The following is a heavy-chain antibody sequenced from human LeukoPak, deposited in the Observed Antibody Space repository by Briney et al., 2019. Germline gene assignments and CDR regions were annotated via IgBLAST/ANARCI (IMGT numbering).Heavy chain of an antibody. D-gene: IGHD6-19*01. CDR3: ARGLTSSGYAFGI. V-gene: IGHV4-61*01. Sequence: PSETLSLTCTVSGGSVSSGSYYWSWIRQPPGKGLGWIGYFFYSGSTNYNPSLKSRVTISVDTSKNQFSLRLTSVTAADTAVYYCARGLTSSGYAFGIWGQGTMVTVSS. CDR2: FFYSGST. J-gene: IGHJ3*02. CDR1: GGSVSSGSYY.